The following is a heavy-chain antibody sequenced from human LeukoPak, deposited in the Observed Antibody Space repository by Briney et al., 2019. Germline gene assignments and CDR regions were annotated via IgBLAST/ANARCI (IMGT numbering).Heavy chain of an antibody. J-gene: IGHJ4*02. V-gene: IGHV4-59*11. CDR2: IYNNEST. D-gene: IGHD3-10*01. CDR3: ARGTRGPLVRRITIFDY. Sequence: SETPSLTCTVSGGSMSSHYWSWIRQPPGKGLEWIGYIYNNESTNYNPSLKSRVTISVGTSENQFSLKLTSVTPADTAVYYCARGTRGPLVRRITIFDYWGQGTLVTVSS. CDR1: GGSMSSHY.